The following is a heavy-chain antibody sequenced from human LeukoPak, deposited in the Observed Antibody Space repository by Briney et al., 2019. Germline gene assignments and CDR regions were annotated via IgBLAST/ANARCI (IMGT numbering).Heavy chain of an antibody. CDR3: AIMTTYYDSSAYYPFQH. V-gene: IGHV3-7*01. CDR1: GFTFSSYG. CDR2: IKQDGSEK. Sequence: PGGSLRLSCAASGFTFSSYGMHWVRQAPGKGLVWVANIKQDGSEKFYVDSVKGRFTISRDNAKNSVFLQINSLRDEDTAVYYCAIMTTYYDSSAYYPFQHWGQGTLVTVSS. D-gene: IGHD3-22*01. J-gene: IGHJ1*01.